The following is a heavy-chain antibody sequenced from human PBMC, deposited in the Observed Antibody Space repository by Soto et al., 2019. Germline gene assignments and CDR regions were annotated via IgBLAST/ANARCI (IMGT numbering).Heavy chain of an antibody. V-gene: IGHV3-21*01. J-gene: IGHJ4*02. Sequence: GGSLRLSCAASGFTFSGFGMNWFRQAPGKGLEWVSSVTSSPSSMFYADSVKGRFTISRDDAKDSLFPQMNSLRADDTAVYYCAREADFASSGYVLDYWGLGTLVTVSS. CDR1: GFTFSGFG. D-gene: IGHD3-22*01. CDR3: AREADFASSGYVLDY. CDR2: VTSSPSSM.